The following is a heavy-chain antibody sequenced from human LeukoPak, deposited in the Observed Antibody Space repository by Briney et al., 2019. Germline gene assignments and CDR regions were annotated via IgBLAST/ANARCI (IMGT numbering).Heavy chain of an antibody. J-gene: IGHJ3*02. Sequence: PWETLSLTCTVSGGSISRGGYYWSWIRQLPGNGLEWIGYIYYSGSTYYNPSLKSRVTISMDTSKNQLSLKLSSVTAADTAVYYCARISSRGLGFDIWGQGSMVTVSS. CDR3: ARISSRGLGFDI. D-gene: IGHD3/OR15-3a*01. CDR2: IYYSGST. V-gene: IGHV4-31*03. CDR1: GGSISRGGYY.